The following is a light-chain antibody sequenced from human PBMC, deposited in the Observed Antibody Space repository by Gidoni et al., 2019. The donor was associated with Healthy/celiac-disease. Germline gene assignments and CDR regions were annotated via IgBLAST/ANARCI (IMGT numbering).Light chain of an antibody. CDR2: DAA. J-gene: IGKJ1*01. V-gene: IGKV1-5*01. CDR3: QQYNSYSPWT. Sequence: DIQMTQSPSTLSASVGDRVTITCRASQSISSWVAWYQQKPGKAPKLLIYDAASLESGVPSRFSGSGSGTEFTLTISSLQPDDFSTYYCQQYNSYSPWTFGQGTKVEIK. CDR1: QSISSW.